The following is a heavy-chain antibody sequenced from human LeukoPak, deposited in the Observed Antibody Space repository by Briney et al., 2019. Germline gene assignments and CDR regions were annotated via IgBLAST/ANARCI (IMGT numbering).Heavy chain of an antibody. Sequence: GGSLRLSCAASGFTFSSYEMNWVRQAPGKGLEWVSYISSSGSTIYYADSVKGRFTISGDNAKNSLYLQMNSLRAEDTAVYYCAELGITMIGGVWGKGTKVTISS. V-gene: IGHV3-48*03. J-gene: IGHJ6*04. D-gene: IGHD3-10*02. CDR3: AELGITMIGGV. CDR1: GFTFSSYE. CDR2: ISSSGSTI.